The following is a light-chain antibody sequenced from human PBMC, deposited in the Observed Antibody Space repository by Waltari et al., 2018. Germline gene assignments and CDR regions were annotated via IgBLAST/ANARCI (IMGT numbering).Light chain of an antibody. CDR2: GNN. Sequence: SVLTQPPSVSWAPGQRVTISSTGNNSESGAWYDVHLYQQVPGTAPKLIIHGNNIRSSGVSDRFSGSKSVTSASLAITALQGEDEADYYCQSYYITRPRVLGGGTKLTVL. J-gene: IGLJ3*02. CDR1: NSESGAWYD. V-gene: IGLV1-40*01. CDR3: QSYYITRPRV.